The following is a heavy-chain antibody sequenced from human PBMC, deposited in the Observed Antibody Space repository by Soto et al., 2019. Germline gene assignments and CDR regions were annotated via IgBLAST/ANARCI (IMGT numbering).Heavy chain of an antibody. Sequence: GGSLRLSCAASGFTFSSYGMHWVRQAPGKGLEWVAVISYDGSNKYYADSVKGRFTISRDNSKNTLYLQMNSLRAEDTAVYYCASFRDGYNSLDYWGQGTLVTVSS. CDR2: ISYDGSNK. CDR3: ASFRDGYNSLDY. V-gene: IGHV3-30*03. D-gene: IGHD5-12*01. J-gene: IGHJ4*02. CDR1: GFTFSSYG.